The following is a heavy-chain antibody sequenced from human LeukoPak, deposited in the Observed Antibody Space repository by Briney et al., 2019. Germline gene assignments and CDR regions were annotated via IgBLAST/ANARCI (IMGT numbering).Heavy chain of an antibody. D-gene: IGHD3-3*01. J-gene: IGHJ4*02. Sequence: SETLSLTCAVYGGSISSYYWSWIRQPPGKGLEWIGYIYHSGSTNYNPSLKSRVTISVDTSKNQFSLRLRSVTAADTAVYYCATVAFGVVHNYFDYWGQGTLVTVSS. CDR3: ATVAFGVVHNYFDY. CDR2: IYHSGST. V-gene: IGHV4-59*01. CDR1: GGSISSYY.